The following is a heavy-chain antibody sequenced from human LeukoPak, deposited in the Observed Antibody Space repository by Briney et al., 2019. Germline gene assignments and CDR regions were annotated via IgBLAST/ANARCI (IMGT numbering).Heavy chain of an antibody. V-gene: IGHV4-4*07. J-gene: IGHJ6*03. CDR3: ARSFSDFWSGYYPPIPYYYYYYYMDV. Sequence: PSETLSLTCTVSGGSISSYYWSWIRQPAGKGLEWIGRIYTSGSTNYNPSLKSRVTMSVGTSKNQFSLKLSSVTAADTAVYYCARSFSDFWSGYYPPIPYYYYYYYMDVWGKGTTVTVSS. CDR2: IYTSGST. D-gene: IGHD3-3*01. CDR1: GGSISSYY.